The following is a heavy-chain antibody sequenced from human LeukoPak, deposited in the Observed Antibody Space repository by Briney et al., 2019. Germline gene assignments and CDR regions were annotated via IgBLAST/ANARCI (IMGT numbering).Heavy chain of an antibody. CDR2: INPDGGKK. D-gene: IGHD2/OR15-2a*01. Sequence: PGGSLRLSCAASGFTFSSYEMTWVCQAPGKGLEWVANINPDGGKKTYVDSVKGRFTISRDNAKNSLYLQMSSLRVEDTAVYYCASQPAVIDLDCWGQGTLVTVSS. CDR1: GFTFSSYE. V-gene: IGHV3-7*01. J-gene: IGHJ4*02. CDR3: ASQPAVIDLDC.